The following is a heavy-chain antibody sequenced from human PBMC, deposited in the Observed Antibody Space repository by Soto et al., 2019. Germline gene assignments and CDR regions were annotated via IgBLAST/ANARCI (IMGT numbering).Heavy chain of an antibody. J-gene: IGHJ4*02. Sequence: SETLSLTCAVYGGSFSGYYWSWLRQPPGKGLEWIGEINHSGNTNYNPSLKSRITISVDTSKNQFSLKVRSVTAADTAVYYCARGLNYVVYWGQGTLVTVSS. D-gene: IGHD3-16*01. CDR1: GGSFSGYY. V-gene: IGHV4-34*01. CDR2: INHSGNT. CDR3: ARGLNYVVY.